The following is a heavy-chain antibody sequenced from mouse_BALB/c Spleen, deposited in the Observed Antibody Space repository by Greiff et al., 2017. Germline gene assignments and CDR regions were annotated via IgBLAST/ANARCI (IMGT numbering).Heavy chain of an antibody. CDR3: AREYFDV. Sequence: DVQLVESGPGLVKPSQSLSLTCTVTGYSITSDYAWNWIRQFPGNKLEWMGYISYSGSTSYNPSLKSRISITRDTSKNQFFLQLNSVTTEDTATYYCAREYFDVWGAGTTVTVSS. V-gene: IGHV3-2*02. J-gene: IGHJ1*01. CDR2: ISYSGST. CDR1: GYSITSDYA.